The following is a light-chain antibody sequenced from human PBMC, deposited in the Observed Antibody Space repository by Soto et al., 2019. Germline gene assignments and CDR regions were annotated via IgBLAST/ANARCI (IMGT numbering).Light chain of an antibody. J-gene: IGKJ1*01. V-gene: IGKV2D-29*01. CDR3: LQTKHLPLT. Sequence: EIVLTQTPLSLSVTPGQSASISCKSSQSLLHSDGKTYLYWYLQRPGQPPQLLMYEVSNRFSGVPERFSGGGSGTDFALDISRVEAEDVGLYSCLQTKHLPLTFGHGTKVEVK. CDR1: QSLLHSDGKTY. CDR2: EVS.